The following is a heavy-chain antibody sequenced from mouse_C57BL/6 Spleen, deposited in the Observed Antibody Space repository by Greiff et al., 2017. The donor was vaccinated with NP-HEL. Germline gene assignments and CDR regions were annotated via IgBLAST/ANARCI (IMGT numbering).Heavy chain of an antibody. V-gene: IGHV1-69*01. J-gene: IGHJ3*01. CDR3: ARWENWDGFAY. Sequence: VQLQQPGAELVMPGASVKLSCKASGYTFTSYWMHWVKQRPGQGLEWIGEIDPSDSYTNYNQKFKGKSTLTVDKSSSTAYMQLSSLTSEDSAVYYCARWENWDGFAYWGQGTLVTVSA. D-gene: IGHD4-1*01. CDR2: IDPSDSYT. CDR1: GYTFTSYW.